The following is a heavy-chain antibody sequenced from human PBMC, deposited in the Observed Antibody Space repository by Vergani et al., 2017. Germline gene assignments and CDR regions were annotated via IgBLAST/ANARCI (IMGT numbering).Heavy chain of an antibody. Sequence: QVQLQQWGAGLLKPSETLSLTCAVYGGSFSGYYWSWIRQPPGKGLEWIVEINHSGSTNYNPSLKSRVTISVDTSKNQFSLKLSSVTAADTAVYYCARGPKRGYGSSTSCYTPIGAFDIWGQGTMVTVSS. D-gene: IGHD2-2*02. J-gene: IGHJ3*02. CDR1: GGSFSGYY. V-gene: IGHV4-34*01. CDR2: INHSGST. CDR3: ARGPKRGYGSSTSCYTPIGAFDI.